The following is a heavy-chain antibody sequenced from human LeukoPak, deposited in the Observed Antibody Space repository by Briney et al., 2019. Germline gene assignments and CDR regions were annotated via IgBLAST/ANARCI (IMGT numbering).Heavy chain of an antibody. CDR3: ARTWIQLWLRRIYFDY. V-gene: IGHV4-39*07. D-gene: IGHD5-18*01. CDR1: GGSISSSSYY. J-gene: IGHJ4*02. CDR2: IYYSGST. Sequence: KSSETLSLTCTVSGGSISSSSYYWGWIRQPPGKGLEWIGSIYYSGSTYYNPSLKSRVTISVDTSKNQFSLKLSSVTAADTAVYYCARTWIQLWLRRIYFDYWGQGTLVAVSS.